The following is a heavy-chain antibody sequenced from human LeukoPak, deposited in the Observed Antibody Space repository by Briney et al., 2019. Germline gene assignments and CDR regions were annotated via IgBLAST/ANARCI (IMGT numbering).Heavy chain of an antibody. CDR2: ISYDGSNE. Sequence: PGGSLRLSCAASGFTFSSYAMHWVRQAPGKGLEWVAVISYDGSNEYYADSVKGRFTISRDNSKNTLYLQMNSLRAEDTAVYYCARADLGSCGGGGCYGHYWGQGTLVTVSS. V-gene: IGHV3-30-3*01. CDR3: ARADLGSCGGGGCYGHY. CDR1: GFTFSSYA. D-gene: IGHD2-15*01. J-gene: IGHJ4*02.